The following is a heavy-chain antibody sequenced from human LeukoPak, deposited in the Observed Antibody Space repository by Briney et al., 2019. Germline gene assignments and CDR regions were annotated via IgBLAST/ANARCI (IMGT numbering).Heavy chain of an antibody. CDR3: AKGYSYHIDY. Sequence: GGSLRLSCAASGFTFRSYGMHWVRQAPGKGLEWVAFIQYDGRGGYYTDSVKGRFTISRDNSKNTLFLQMSSLRAEDTAVYYCAKGYSYHIDYWGQGTLVTVPS. D-gene: IGHD5-18*01. V-gene: IGHV3-30*02. J-gene: IGHJ4*02. CDR2: IQYDGRGG. CDR1: GFTFRSYG.